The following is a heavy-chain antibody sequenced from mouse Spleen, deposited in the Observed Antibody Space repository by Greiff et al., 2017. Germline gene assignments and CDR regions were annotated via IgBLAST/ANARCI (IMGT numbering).Heavy chain of an antibody. D-gene: IGHD1-1*01. V-gene: IGHV5-9-3*01. CDR1: GFTFSSYA. J-gene: IGHJ2*01. CDR3: ARRYGSSYRYFDY. CDR2: ISSGGSYT. Sequence: EVHLVESGGGLVKPGGSLKLSCAASGFTFSSYAMSWVRQTPEKRLEWVATISSGGSYTYYPDSVKGRFTISRDNAKNTLYLQMSSLRSEDTAMYYCARRYGSSYRYFDYWGQGTTLTVSS.